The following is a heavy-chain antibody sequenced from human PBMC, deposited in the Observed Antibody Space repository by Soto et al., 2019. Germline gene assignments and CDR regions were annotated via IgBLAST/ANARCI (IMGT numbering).Heavy chain of an antibody. CDR2: ISGSGGST. CDR1: GFTFSSYA. Sequence: GGSLRLSCAASGFTFSSYAMSWVRQAPGKGLECVSAISGSGGSTYYTDSVKGRFTISRDNSKNTLYLQMNSLRAEDTAVYYCAKYQSGWPEYFQHWGQGTLVTVSS. D-gene: IGHD6-19*01. CDR3: AKYQSGWPEYFQH. V-gene: IGHV3-23*01. J-gene: IGHJ1*01.